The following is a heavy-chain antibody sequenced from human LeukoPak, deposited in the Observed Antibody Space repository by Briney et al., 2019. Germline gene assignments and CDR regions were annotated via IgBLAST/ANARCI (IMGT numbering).Heavy chain of an antibody. Sequence: SETLSLTRTVSGGSISSYYWSWIRQPPGKGLEWLGYIYYSGSTNYNPSVKSLVTISVDTSKNQFSLKLSSVTAADTAVYYCARVTPDEQLVLIFDYWGQGTLVTVSS. CDR2: IYYSGST. J-gene: IGHJ4*02. D-gene: IGHD6-13*01. CDR1: GGSISSYY. V-gene: IGHV4-59*01. CDR3: ARVTPDEQLVLIFDY.